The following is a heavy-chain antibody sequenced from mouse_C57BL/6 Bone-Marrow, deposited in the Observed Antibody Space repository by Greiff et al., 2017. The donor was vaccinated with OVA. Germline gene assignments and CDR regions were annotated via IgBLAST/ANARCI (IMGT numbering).Heavy chain of an antibody. V-gene: IGHV1-63*01. D-gene: IGHD2-4*01. CDR3: ARYAGLRRAMDY. Sequence: VQRVESGAELVRPGPSVKMSCKASGYTFTNYWIGWAKQRPGHGLEWIGDIYPGGGYTNYNEKFKGKATLTADKSSSTAYMQFSSLTSEDSAIYYCARYAGLRRAMDYWGQGTSVTVSS. J-gene: IGHJ4*01. CDR2: IYPGGGYT. CDR1: GYTFTNYW.